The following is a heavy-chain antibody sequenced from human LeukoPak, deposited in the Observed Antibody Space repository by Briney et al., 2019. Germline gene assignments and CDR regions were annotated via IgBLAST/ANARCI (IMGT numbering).Heavy chain of an antibody. D-gene: IGHD5-18*01. CDR2: INHSGST. CDR1: GGSFSGYY. CDR3: ARPGRPYTAMVTEYKN. V-gene: IGHV4-34*01. J-gene: IGHJ4*02. Sequence: PSETLSLTCAVYGGSFSGYYWSWIRQPPGKGLEWIGEINHSGSTNYNPSLKSRVTISVDTSKNQFSLKLSSVTAADTAVYYCARPGRPYTAMVTEYKNRGQGTLVTVSS.